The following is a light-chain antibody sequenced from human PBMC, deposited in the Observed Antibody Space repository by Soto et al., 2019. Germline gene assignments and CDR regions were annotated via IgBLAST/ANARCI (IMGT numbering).Light chain of an antibody. CDR2: DAS. Sequence: EIVLTQYPATLSLSPGGRATLSCMASHSVSLSLAWYQQKPGQAPRLLIYDASKRASGFPARFSGSGSGTDFTLTISSLEPEDFAVYYCQERTGWPPWTFGQGTKVDNK. CDR1: HSVSLS. V-gene: IGKV3-11*01. J-gene: IGKJ1*01. CDR3: QERTGWPPWT.